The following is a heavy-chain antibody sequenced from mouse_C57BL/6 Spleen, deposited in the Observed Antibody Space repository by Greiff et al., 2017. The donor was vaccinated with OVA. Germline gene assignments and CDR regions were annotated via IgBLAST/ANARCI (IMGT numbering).Heavy chain of an antibody. Sequence: QVQLKQPGAELVKPGASVKMSCKASGYTFTSYWITWVKQRPGQGLEWIGDIYPGSGSTNYNEKFKSKATLTVDTSSSTAYMQLSSLTSEDSAVYYCARSGGYGNYEDFDYWGQGTTLTVSS. CDR2: IYPGSGST. CDR1: GYTFTSYW. V-gene: IGHV1-55*01. J-gene: IGHJ2*01. D-gene: IGHD2-1*01. CDR3: ARSGGYGNYEDFDY.